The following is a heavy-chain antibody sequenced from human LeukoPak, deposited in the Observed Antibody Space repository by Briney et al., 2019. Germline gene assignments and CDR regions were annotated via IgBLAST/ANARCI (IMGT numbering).Heavy chain of an antibody. CDR3: ATTYGAVAGLYYFDC. J-gene: IGHJ4*02. D-gene: IGHD6-19*01. V-gene: IGHV1-24*01. CDR1: GYTLTELS. CDR2: FDPEDGET. Sequence: ASVKVSCKVSGYTLTELSMHWVRQAPGKGLEWMGGFDPEDGETIYAQKFQGRVTMTEDTSTDTAYMELSSLRSEDTAVYYCATTYGAVAGLYYFDCWGQGTLVTVSS.